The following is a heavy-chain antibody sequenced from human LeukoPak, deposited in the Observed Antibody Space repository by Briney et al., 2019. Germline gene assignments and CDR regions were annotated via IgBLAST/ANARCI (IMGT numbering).Heavy chain of an antibody. J-gene: IGHJ4*02. CDR1: VDSLRRGGHC. CDR3: ARDPYDYVWGLDY. CDR2: IYYSGST. D-gene: IGHD3-16*01. Sequence: LSLTCTLPVDSLRRGGHCWSWIRQHPGKCLEWIGYIYYSGSTYYNPSLKSRVTISVDTSKNQFSLKLSSVTAADTAVYYCARDPYDYVWGLDYWGQGTLVTVSS. V-gene: IGHV4-31*03.